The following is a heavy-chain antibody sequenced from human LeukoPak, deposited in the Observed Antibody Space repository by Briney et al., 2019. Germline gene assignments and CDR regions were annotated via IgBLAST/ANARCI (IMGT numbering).Heavy chain of an antibody. V-gene: IGHV1-69*13. CDR3: ARFRYCSGGSCYAFFDY. CDR2: IIPIFGTA. Sequence: GASVKVSCKASGGTFSSYAISWVRQAPGQGLEWMGGIIPIFGTANYAQKFQGRVTITADESTSTAYMELSSLRSEDTAAYYCARFRYCSGGSCYAFFDYWGQGTLVTVSS. D-gene: IGHD2-15*01. J-gene: IGHJ4*02. CDR1: GGTFSSYA.